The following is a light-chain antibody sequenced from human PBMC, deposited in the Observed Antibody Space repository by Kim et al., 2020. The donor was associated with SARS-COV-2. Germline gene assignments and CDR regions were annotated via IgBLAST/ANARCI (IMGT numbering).Light chain of an antibody. Sequence: EIVLTQSPATLSFSPGDRAILSCRASQNIGRYLAWYQQRPGQAPRLLIYEVFNRTAGIPDRFSGSGSGTDFTLTISRLEPEDSAVYYCQQYGILSYTFGQGTKLEI. CDR3: QQYGILSYT. CDR2: EVF. CDR1: QNIGRY. J-gene: IGKJ2*01. V-gene: IGKV3-20*01.